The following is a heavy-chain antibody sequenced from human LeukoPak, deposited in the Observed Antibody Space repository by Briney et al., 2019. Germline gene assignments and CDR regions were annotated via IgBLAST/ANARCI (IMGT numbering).Heavy chain of an antibody. D-gene: IGHD6-6*01. V-gene: IGHV1-2*02. J-gene: IGHJ4*02. CDR1: GYTFTGYY. CDR2: INPNSGGT. CDR3: ARGAARPQRYDY. Sequence: ASVKVSCKASGYTFTGYYMHWVRQAPGQGLEWMGWINPNSGGTNYARKFQGRVTMTRDTSISTAYMELSRLRSDDTAVYYCARGAARPQRYDYWGQGTLVTVSS.